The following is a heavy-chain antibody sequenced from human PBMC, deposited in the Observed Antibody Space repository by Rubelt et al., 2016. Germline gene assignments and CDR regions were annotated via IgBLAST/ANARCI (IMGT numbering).Heavy chain of an antibody. Sequence: QVQLVQSGAEVKKPGASVKVSCKASGYTFTSYGISWVRQAPGQGLEWMGWISAYNGNTNYAQKLQGRVTMTTDTSTSTADMERGRRGRDDTAVYYCARDRDGWQWLAPSLPDAFDIWGQGTMVTVSS. J-gene: IGHJ3*02. CDR2: ISAYNGNT. V-gene: IGHV1-18*01. D-gene: IGHD6-19*01. CDR1: GYTFTSYG. CDR3: ARDRDGWQWLAPSLPDAFDI.